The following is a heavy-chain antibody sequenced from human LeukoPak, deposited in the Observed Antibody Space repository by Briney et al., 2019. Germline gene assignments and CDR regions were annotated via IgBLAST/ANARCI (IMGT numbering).Heavy chain of an antibody. J-gene: IGHJ4*02. D-gene: IGHD5-18*01. Sequence: GGSLRLSCAASGFTFSSYGMHWVRQAPDKGLEWVATISYDGKNEYYADSVRGRFTVSRDNSKNTLYLQMNSLRAEDAAVYYCAKDSEHSYGDYWGQGTLGTVSS. CDR2: ISYDGKNE. CDR1: GFTFSSYG. V-gene: IGHV3-30*18. CDR3: AKDSEHSYGDY.